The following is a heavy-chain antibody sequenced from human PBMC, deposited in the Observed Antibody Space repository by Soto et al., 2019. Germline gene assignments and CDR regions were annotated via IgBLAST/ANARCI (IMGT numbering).Heavy chain of an antibody. CDR2: MHSSGST. J-gene: IGHJ4*02. Sequence: SETLSLTCTVSGGSIGSYYWSWIRQPAGKGLEWIGRMHSSGSTNYNPSLKSRVTMSVDTSKNQFSLKMSSVTAADTDVYYCASLHTVSSSAFWGQGILATVSS. D-gene: IGHD4-4*01. CDR3: ASLHTVSSSAF. CDR1: GGSIGSYY. V-gene: IGHV4-4*07.